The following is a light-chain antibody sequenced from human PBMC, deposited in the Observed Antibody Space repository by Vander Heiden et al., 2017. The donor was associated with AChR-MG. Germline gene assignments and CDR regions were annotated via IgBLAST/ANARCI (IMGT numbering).Light chain of an antibody. V-gene: IGKV3-15*01. J-gene: IGKJ4*01. CDR2: GAS. Sequence: EIVIAPAPATLSVSPGERATLSCRASQSVSSNLAWYQQKPGQAPRLLIYGASTRATGIPARFSGSGSGTEFTLTISSLESEDFAVYYCQQYSNWPALTFGEGTKVEIK. CDR3: QQYSNWPALT. CDR1: QSVSSN.